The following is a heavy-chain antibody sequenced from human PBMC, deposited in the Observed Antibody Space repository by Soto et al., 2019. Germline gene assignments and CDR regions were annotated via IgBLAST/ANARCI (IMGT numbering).Heavy chain of an antibody. D-gene: IGHD3-16*01. CDR2: ISHGGNA. V-gene: IGHV4-31*03. CDR1: GDSISSGRYF. J-gene: IGHJ4*02. Sequence: QVQLEESGPGLVKPSQTLSLTCTVSGDSISSGRYFWTWIRQHPGKGLEWIGYISHGGNAFYNPSLKTRVTMSVATSENQFSLILTSVTAADTAVYYCARVETHMIPPIGPFDYWGQGSLVTVSS. CDR3: ARVETHMIPPIGPFDY.